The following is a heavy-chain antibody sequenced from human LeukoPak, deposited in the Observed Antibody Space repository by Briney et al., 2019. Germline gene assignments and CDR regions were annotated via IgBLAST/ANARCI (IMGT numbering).Heavy chain of an antibody. V-gene: IGHV4-59*01. CDR3: ARAIAVAAPFDY. Sequence: SETLSLTCTVSCGSISSYYWSWIRQPPGKGLEWIGYIYYSGSTNYNPSLKSRVTISVDTSKNQFSLKLSSVTAADTAVYYCARAIAVAAPFDYWGQGTLVTVSS. CDR1: CGSISSYY. J-gene: IGHJ4*02. CDR2: IYYSGST. D-gene: IGHD6-19*01.